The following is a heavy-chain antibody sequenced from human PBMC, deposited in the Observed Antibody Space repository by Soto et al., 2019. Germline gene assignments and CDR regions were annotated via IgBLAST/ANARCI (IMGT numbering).Heavy chain of an antibody. J-gene: IGHJ6*02. CDR3: ARERVVAHYYYYGMDV. D-gene: IGHD3-22*01. CDR1: GGSFSGYY. V-gene: IGHV4-34*01. Sequence: QVQLQQWGAGLLKPSETLSLTCAVYGGSFSGYYWSWIRQTPGKGLAWIGEINHSGSTNYNPSLKSRVTISVDTSKNLFSLKLSSVTAADTAVYYCARERVVAHYYYYGMDVWGQGTTVTVSS. CDR2: INHSGST.